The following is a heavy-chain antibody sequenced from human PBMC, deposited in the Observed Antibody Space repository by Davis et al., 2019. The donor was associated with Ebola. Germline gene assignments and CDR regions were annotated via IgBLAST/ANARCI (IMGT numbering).Heavy chain of an antibody. CDR3: ARGDDYGDFDY. D-gene: IGHD4-17*01. CDR1: GYTFTSYD. CDR2: MNPNSGNT. V-gene: IGHV1-8*01. Sequence: ASVKVSCKASGYTFTSYDINWVRQATGQGLEWMGWMNPNSGNTGYAQKFQGRVTITADESTSTAYMELSSLRSEDTAVYYCARGDDYGDFDYWGQGTLVTVSS. J-gene: IGHJ4*02.